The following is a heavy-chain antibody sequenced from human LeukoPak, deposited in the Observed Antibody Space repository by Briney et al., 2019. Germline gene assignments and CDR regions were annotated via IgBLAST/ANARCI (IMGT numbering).Heavy chain of an antibody. CDR3: ARQSGSYYLPDY. D-gene: IGHD1-26*01. CDR2: IYYSGST. V-gene: IGHV4-59*08. J-gene: IGHJ4*02. Sequence: SETLSLTCTVSGGSISSYYWSWIRQPPGKGLEWIGYIYYSGSTNYNPSLKSRVTISVDTSKNQFSLKLSSVTAADTAVYYCARQSGSYYLPDYWGQGTLVTVSS. CDR1: GGSISSYY.